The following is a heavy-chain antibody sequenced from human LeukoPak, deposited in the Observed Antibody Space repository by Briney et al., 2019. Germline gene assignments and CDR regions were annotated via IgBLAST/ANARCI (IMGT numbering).Heavy chain of an antibody. CDR2: INPSGGST. D-gene: IGHD1-26*01. CDR1: GYAFTSYY. V-gene: IGHV1-46*01. CDR3: ARESTGAPDAFDI. Sequence: ASVKVSCKASGYAFTSYYMHWVRQAPGQGLEWMGIINPSGGSTSYAQKFQGRVTMTRDMSTSTAYMELSSLRSEDTAVYYCARESTGAPDAFDIWGQGTMVTVSS. J-gene: IGHJ3*02.